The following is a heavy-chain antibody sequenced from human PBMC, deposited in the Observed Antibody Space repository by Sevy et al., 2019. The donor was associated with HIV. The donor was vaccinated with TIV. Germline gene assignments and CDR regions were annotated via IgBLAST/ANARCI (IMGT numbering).Heavy chain of an antibody. D-gene: IGHD6-13*01. CDR1: GFIFGGYG. J-gene: IGHJ1*01. V-gene: IGHV3-23*01. CDR2: ISGSGGST. CDR3: AEDRITAARFQH. Sequence: GESLKISCEASGFIFGGYGMSWVRQAPGQGLEWVSAISGSGGSTYYADSVKGRFTISRDNFRNTLYLQMNSLRAEDTAVYYCAEDRITAARFQHWGQGTLVTVSS.